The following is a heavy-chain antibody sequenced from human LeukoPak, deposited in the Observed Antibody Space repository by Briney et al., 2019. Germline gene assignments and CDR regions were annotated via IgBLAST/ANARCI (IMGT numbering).Heavy chain of an antibody. CDR2: ISAYNGYT. CDR3: ARNDCSSTSCDGGSFDY. Sequence: GASVKVSCKASGYTFTSYGISWVRQAPGQGLEWMGWISAYNGYTNYAQKLQGRVTMTTDTSTSTAYMELRSLRSDDTAVYYCARNDCSSTSCDGGSFDYWGQGTLVTVSS. CDR1: GYTFTSYG. D-gene: IGHD2-2*01. V-gene: IGHV1-18*01. J-gene: IGHJ4*02.